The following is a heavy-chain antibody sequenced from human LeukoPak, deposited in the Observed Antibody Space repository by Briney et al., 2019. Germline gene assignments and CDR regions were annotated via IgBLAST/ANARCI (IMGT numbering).Heavy chain of an antibody. CDR1: GFTFGSYW. Sequence: GGSLRLSCAASGFTFGSYWMSWVRQAPGKGLEWVANIKQDGSEKYYVDSVKGRFTISRDNAKNSLYLQMNSLRAEDTAVYYCARMEVVPAAIRYFGYWGQGTLVTVSS. V-gene: IGHV3-7*01. CDR3: ARMEVVPAAIRYFGY. J-gene: IGHJ4*02. CDR2: IKQDGSEK. D-gene: IGHD2-2*02.